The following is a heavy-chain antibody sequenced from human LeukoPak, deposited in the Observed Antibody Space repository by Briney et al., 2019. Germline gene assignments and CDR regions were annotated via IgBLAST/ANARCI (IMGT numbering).Heavy chain of an antibody. V-gene: IGHV3-30*18. D-gene: IGHD2-2*01. Sequence: PGGSLRLSCAASGFTFSSSGMHWVRQAPGKGLERVAVISYDGSNKYYADSVKGRFTISRDNSKNTLYLQMNSLRAEDTAVYYCAKPHPHCSSTSCSLNDWGQGTLVTVSS. CDR1: GFTFSSSG. CDR3: AKPHPHCSSTSCSLND. CDR2: ISYDGSNK. J-gene: IGHJ4*02.